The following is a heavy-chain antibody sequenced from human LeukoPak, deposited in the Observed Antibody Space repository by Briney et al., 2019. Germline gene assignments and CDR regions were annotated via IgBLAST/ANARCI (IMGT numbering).Heavy chain of an antibody. D-gene: IGHD1-26*01. CDR1: GFTFSSYS. J-gene: IGHJ4*02. Sequence: GGSLRLSCAASGFTFSSYSMNWVRQAPRKGLEWVSSISSSSSYIYYADSVKGRFTISRDNAKNSLYLQMNSLRAEDTAVYYCARGIDDGAGFDYWGQGTLVTVSS. CDR3: ARGIDDGAGFDY. CDR2: ISSSSSYI. V-gene: IGHV3-21*01.